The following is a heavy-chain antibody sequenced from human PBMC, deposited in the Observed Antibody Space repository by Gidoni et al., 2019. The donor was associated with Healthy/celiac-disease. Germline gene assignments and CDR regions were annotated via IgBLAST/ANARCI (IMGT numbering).Heavy chain of an antibody. V-gene: IGHV3-23*01. CDR2: ISVSCGST. Sequence: EVQLLESGGGLVQPGGSLRLSCAASGFTFSSYAMSWVRQAPGKGLECGSAISVSCGSTYYAHSVKGRFTISRDNSKNTLYLQMNSLRAEDTAVYYCAKGVVVVITMGYFDYWGQGTLVTVSS. CDR3: AKGVVVVITMGYFDY. J-gene: IGHJ4*02. D-gene: IGHD3-22*01. CDR1: GFTFSSYA.